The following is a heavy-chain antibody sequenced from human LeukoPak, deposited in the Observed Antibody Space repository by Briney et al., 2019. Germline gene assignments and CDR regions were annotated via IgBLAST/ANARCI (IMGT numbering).Heavy chain of an antibody. CDR1: GFTFSGYA. D-gene: IGHD3-10*01. Sequence: GGSLRLSCAASGFTFSGYAMSWVRQAPGKGLEWVSAINGGGGGTYHTDSVKGRFTISRDNSKNTLNLQMNSLRVDDTAVYFCARQISGSGQGFDSWGQGTLVAVSS. CDR2: INGGGGGT. V-gene: IGHV3-23*01. J-gene: IGHJ5*01. CDR3: ARQISGSGQGFDS.